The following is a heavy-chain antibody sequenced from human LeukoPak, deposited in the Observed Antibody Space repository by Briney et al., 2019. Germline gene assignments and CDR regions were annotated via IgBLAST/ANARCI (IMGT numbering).Heavy chain of an antibody. CDR1: GFSLSSSGMC. D-gene: IGHD1-26*01. CDR3: ARMYRRSGSHRDAFDI. CDR2: IDWDNAK. J-gene: IGHJ3*02. Sequence: ESGPALVEPTQTLTLTCTFSGFSLSSSGMCVTWIRQPPGKALEWLARIDWDNAKFHNTSLKTRLTVSKDTSKNQVVLTTTNMDPVDTATYYCARMYRRSGSHRDAFDIWGRGTMVTVSS. V-gene: IGHV2-70*17.